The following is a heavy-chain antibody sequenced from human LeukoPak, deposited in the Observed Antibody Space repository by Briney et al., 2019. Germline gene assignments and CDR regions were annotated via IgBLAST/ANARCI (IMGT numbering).Heavy chain of an antibody. J-gene: IGHJ4*02. CDR1: GGSISSFF. CDR3: ARGIGFYDYDY. Sequence: PSETPSLTCTVSGGSISSFFWSWIRQSPEKGLEWIGYIYFTGSTNYSPSLKSRVTISVDTSKNQFSLRLSSVTAADTAIYYCARGIGFYDYDYWGQGSLVTVSS. D-gene: IGHD5/OR15-5a*01. CDR2: IYFTGST. V-gene: IGHV4-59*01.